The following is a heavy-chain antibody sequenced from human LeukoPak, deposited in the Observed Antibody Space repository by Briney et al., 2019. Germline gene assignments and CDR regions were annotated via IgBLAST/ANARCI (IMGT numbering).Heavy chain of an antibody. J-gene: IGHJ6*03. Sequence: GASVKVSCKTSGYTFSDSYIHWVRQAPGKGLEWMGRINPNSGDPNYPQKFQGRVTMTRDTSISTAYMEMTSLTSDDTALYYRARSARHCNNGVCFTDYYIDLWGKGTTVIVSS. CDR3: ARSARHCNNGVCFTDYYIDL. CDR1: GYTFSDSY. V-gene: IGHV1-2*06. CDR2: INPNSGDP. D-gene: IGHD2-8*01.